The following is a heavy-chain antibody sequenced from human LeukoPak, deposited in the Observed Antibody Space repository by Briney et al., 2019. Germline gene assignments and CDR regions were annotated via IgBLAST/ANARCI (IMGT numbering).Heavy chain of an antibody. V-gene: IGHV1-2*02. Sequence: ASVKVSCKASGHTFTGYYMHWVRQAPGQGLEWMGWINPNSGGTNYAQKFQGRVTMTRDTSISTAYMELSRLRSDDTAVYYCAASATDPYDSSGRIDCWGQGTLVTVSS. J-gene: IGHJ4*02. D-gene: IGHD3-22*01. CDR3: AASATDPYDSSGRIDC. CDR1: GHTFTGYY. CDR2: INPNSGGT.